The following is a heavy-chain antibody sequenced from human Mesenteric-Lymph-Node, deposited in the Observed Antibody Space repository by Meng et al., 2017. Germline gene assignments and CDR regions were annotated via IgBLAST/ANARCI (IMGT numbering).Heavy chain of an antibody. Sequence: GESLKISCAASGFTFSRSAMHWVRQAPGKGLEWVAVMSYDGNDIHYGDSVKGRFTISRDNSKNTLYLQMSSPRAEDTAVYYCARDQYGSIDYWGQGTLVTVSS. CDR2: MSYDGNDI. CDR1: GFTFSRSA. J-gene: IGHJ4*02. D-gene: IGHD1-14*01. CDR3: ARDQYGSIDY. V-gene: IGHV3-30*04.